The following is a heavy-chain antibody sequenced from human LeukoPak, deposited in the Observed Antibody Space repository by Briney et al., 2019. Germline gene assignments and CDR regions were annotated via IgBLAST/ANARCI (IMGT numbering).Heavy chain of an antibody. V-gene: IGHV4-34*01. CDR2: INHSGST. CDR1: GFTFSSYW. D-gene: IGHD5-12*01. J-gene: IGHJ4*02. CDR3: ARMRSGYDAFDY. Sequence: GSLRLSCAASGFTFSSYWMSWIRQPPGKGLEWIGEINHSGSTNYNPSLKSRVTISVDTSKNQFSLKLSSVTTADTAVYYCARMRSGYDAFDYWGQGTLVTVSS.